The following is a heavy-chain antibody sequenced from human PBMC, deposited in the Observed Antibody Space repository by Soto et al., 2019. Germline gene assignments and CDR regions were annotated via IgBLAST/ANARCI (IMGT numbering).Heavy chain of an antibody. V-gene: IGHV1-46*01. J-gene: IGHJ4*02. CDR1: GYTFTTSF. CDR2: INPSGGAT. CDR3: ARQGNSSSYYFDS. Sequence: ASVKVSCKASGYTFTTSFIHWLRQAPGQGPEWMGMINPSGGATSYAHNFEGRVTMTTVTSTTTLYMDLCSLTSDDTAVYFCARQGNSSSYYFDSWGQGSLVTVSS. D-gene: IGHD3-22*01.